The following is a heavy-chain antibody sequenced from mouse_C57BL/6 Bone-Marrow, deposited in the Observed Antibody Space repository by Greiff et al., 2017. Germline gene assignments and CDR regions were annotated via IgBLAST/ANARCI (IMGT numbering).Heavy chain of an antibody. V-gene: IGHV1-42*01. CDR2: INPSTGGT. CDR3: ARRYYDYDGFDY. Sequence: DVQLVESGPELVKPGASVKISCKASGYSFTGYYINWVKPSPEKSLEWIGEINPSTGGTTYNQKFKAKATLTVDKSSSTAYMQLKSLTSEDSAIYYCARRYYDYDGFDYWGQGTTLTVSS. D-gene: IGHD2-4*01. J-gene: IGHJ2*01. CDR1: GYSFTGYY.